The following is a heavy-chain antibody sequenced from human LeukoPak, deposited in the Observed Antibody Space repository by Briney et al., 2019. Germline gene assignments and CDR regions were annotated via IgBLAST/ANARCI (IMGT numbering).Heavy chain of an antibody. V-gene: IGHV3-23*01. CDR3: AKDYGLMGEWLFGYYFDY. CDR2: ISGSGGST. Sequence: PGGSLRLSCAASGFTFSSYAMSWVRQAPGKGLEWVSAISGSGGSTDSADSVKGRFTISRDNSKNTLYLQMNSLRAEDTAVYYCAKDYGLMGEWLFGYYFDYWGQGTLVTVSS. CDR1: GFTFSSYA. D-gene: IGHD3-3*01. J-gene: IGHJ4*02.